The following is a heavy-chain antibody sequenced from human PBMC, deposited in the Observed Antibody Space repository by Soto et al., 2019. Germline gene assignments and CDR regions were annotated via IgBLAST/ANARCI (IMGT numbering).Heavy chain of an antibody. D-gene: IGHD4-17*01. J-gene: IGHJ4*02. CDR2: ISYSGTT. V-gene: IGHV4-30-4*01. Sequence: SETLSLTCTVSGGSISSGNYCWSWIRQPPGKGLEWIGFISYSGTTHYSASLRSRVSISVDTSKNQFSLDLSSVTAADTAVYYCATMGTPVTGLYYFDYWGQGTLVT. CDR1: GGSISSGNYC. CDR3: ATMGTPVTGLYYFDY.